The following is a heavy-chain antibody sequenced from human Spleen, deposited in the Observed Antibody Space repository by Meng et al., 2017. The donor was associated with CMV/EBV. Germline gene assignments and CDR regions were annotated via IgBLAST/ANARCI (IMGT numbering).Heavy chain of an antibody. CDR3: ARDWECLARSDVFDI. Sequence: ASVKVSCKASGYTFTAHYFHWVRQAPGQGLEWMGWVGGCDGDTNYAPELQGRVTMTTDTSTNTVYMELRSLTSDDTAVYYCARDWECLARSDVFDIWGQGTMVTVSS. V-gene: IGHV1-18*04. CDR1: GYTFTAHY. D-gene: IGHD1-26*01. J-gene: IGHJ3*02. CDR2: VGGCDGDT.